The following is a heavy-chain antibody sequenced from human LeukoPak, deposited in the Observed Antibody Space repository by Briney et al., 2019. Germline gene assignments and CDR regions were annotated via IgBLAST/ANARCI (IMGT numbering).Heavy chain of an antibody. D-gene: IGHD3-10*01. CDR3: ARDYYGSGSYVG. CDR2: INPNSGGT. J-gene: IGHJ4*02. V-gene: IGHV1-2*02. CDR1: GYTFTSYG. Sequence: GASVKVSCKASGYTFTSYGISWVRQAPGQGLEWMGWINPNSGGTNYAQKFQGRVTMTRDTSISTAYMELSRLRSDDTAVYYCARDYYGSGSYVGWGQGTLVTVSS.